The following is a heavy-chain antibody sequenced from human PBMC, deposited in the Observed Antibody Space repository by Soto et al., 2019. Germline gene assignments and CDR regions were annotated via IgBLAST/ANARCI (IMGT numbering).Heavy chain of an antibody. Sequence: GGSLRLSCAASGFTFSSYAMSWVHQAPGKGLEWVSSISGSGGTTYYTDSVKGRFTISRDNSKDTLYLQMNSLRAEDTAEYYCARGYTNIDQWGQGTLVTVSS. V-gene: IGHV3-23*01. D-gene: IGHD5-18*01. CDR1: GFTFSSYA. CDR2: ISGSGGTT. J-gene: IGHJ5*02. CDR3: ARGYTNIDQ.